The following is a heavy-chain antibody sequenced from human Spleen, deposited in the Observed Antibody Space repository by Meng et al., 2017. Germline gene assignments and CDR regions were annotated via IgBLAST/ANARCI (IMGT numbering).Heavy chain of an antibody. J-gene: IGHJ4*02. CDR3: ARGPTKMAHDFDY. CDR2: NNHSGST. CDR1: GGSFSDYN. V-gene: IGHV4-34*01. Sequence: QVQQWRAGLGLFKLSQTLSLTFVVSGGSFSDYNWSWNRQPQGKGLEWIGENNHSGSTNYNPTIESSATISVDTSQNNLSLKLSSVTAADSAVYYCARGPTKMAHDFDYWGQGTLVTVFS. D-gene: IGHD5-24*01.